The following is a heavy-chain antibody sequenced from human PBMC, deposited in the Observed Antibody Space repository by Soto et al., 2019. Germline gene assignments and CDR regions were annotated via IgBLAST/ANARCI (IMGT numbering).Heavy chain of an antibody. Sequence: EVQLVQSGGGLVQPGGSLRLYCAGSGFTFSDYYMDWVRQVPGKGLEWVGRTRNKASSYTPEYAPSVKGRFTISRDESQDSMYLQMDSLKTEDTAVYYCARDTGGSYDYWGQGALVTVSS. D-gene: IGHD3-16*01. V-gene: IGHV3-72*01. CDR3: ARDTGGSYDY. CDR2: TRNKASSYTP. CDR1: GFTFSDYY. J-gene: IGHJ4*02.